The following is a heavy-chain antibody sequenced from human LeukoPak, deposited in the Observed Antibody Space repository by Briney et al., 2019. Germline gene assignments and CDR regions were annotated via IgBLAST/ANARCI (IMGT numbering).Heavy chain of an antibody. CDR1: GDSISSSDNY. CDR2: FYYSRNT. J-gene: IGHJ4*02. D-gene: IGHD3-22*01. Sequence: SETLSLTCTVSGDSISSSDNYWGWIRQPAGKGLEWIGSFYYSRNTYYNPSLKSRVTISVDTSKNQLSLTLTSVSAADTAVYYCARHPHYYYDNSARWGQGTLVTVSS. CDR3: ARHPHYYYDNSAR. V-gene: IGHV4-39*01.